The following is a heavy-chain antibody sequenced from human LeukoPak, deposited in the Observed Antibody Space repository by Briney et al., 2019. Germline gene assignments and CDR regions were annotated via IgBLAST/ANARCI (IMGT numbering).Heavy chain of an antibody. Sequence: GGSLRLSCAASGFTFSKYWMLWVRQAPGKGLESGSRINTDGTVTTYADSVKGRFTVSRDNADNTMFLQMNSVRDEDTAVYYCATKQWLAPPPDSWGQGTTVTVSS. CDR1: GFTFSKYW. V-gene: IGHV3-74*01. CDR2: INTDGTVT. D-gene: IGHD6-19*01. CDR3: ATKQWLAPPPDS. J-gene: IGHJ6*02.